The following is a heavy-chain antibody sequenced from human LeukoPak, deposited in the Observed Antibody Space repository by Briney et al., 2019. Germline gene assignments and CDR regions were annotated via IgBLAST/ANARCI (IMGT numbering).Heavy chain of an antibody. CDR3: AKDRYSGSYYFDY. CDR2: ISNDGNIQ. Sequence: PGGTLRLSCAASGFTFSSYGMSWVRQAPGKGLEWVAVISNDGNIQYYVDSVKGRFTISRDNSKNTVYLQMNSLRAEDTAVYYCAKDRYSGSYYFDYWGQGTLVTVSS. V-gene: IGHV3-30*18. J-gene: IGHJ4*02. CDR1: GFTFSSYG. D-gene: IGHD1-26*01.